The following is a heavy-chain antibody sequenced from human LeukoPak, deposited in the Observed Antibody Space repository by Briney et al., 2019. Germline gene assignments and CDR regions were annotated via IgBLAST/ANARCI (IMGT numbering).Heavy chain of an antibody. CDR3: ARYTSWDIVVVPAANTWFDP. V-gene: IGHV4-34*01. CDR1: GGSFSDYY. Sequence: SETLSLTCAVYGGSFSDYYWSWIRQPPGKGLEWIGEINHSGSTNYNPSLKSRVTISVDTSRNQFSLKLSSVTAADTAVYYCARYTSWDIVVVPAANTWFDPWGQGTLVTVSS. CDR2: INHSGST. D-gene: IGHD2-2*01. J-gene: IGHJ5*02.